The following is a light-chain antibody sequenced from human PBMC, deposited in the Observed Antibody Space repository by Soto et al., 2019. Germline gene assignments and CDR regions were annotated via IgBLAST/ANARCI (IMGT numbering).Light chain of an antibody. CDR3: QQASSFPPT. CDR2: AAS. V-gene: IGKV1-39*01. CDR1: HTIMTY. J-gene: IGKJ5*01. Sequence: DIQMTQSPSSLSASVGDEVTITCRASHTIMTYLNWYQLKPGKPPRLLIYAASSLQGGVPSRFSGSGSGTEFTLTISSLQPEDFATYYCQQASSFPPTFGQGTRLEIK.